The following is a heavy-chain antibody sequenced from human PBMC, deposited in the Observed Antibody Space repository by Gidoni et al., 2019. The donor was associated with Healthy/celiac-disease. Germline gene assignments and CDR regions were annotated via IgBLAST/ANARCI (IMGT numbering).Heavy chain of an antibody. J-gene: IGHJ5*02. CDR2: IYTSGST. CDR1: GGSISSGSYY. D-gene: IGHD2-21*02. CDR3: ARDGGNSFFPPRGRWFDP. Sequence: QVQLQESGPGLVQPSQTLSLTCTVSGGSISSGSYYWSWIRQPAGKGLEWIGRIYTSGSTNYNPSLKSRVTISVDTSKNQFSLKLSSVTAADTAVYYCARDGGNSFFPPRGRWFDPWGQGTLVTVSS. V-gene: IGHV4-61*02.